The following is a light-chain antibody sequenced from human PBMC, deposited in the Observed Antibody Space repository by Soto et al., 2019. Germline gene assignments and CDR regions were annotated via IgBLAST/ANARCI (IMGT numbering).Light chain of an antibody. CDR1: TPNIGRHG. V-gene: IGLV1-44*01. CDR2: NND. CDR3: AAWDDSLNV. Sequence: YVLTQPRSASGTPGQRVTISCSVSTPNIGRHGVNWYQQFPGKAPKLLIYNNDQRPSGVPDRFSGSKSGTSASLAISGLQSEDEAHYYCAAWDDSLNVFGTGTKVTVL. J-gene: IGLJ1*01.